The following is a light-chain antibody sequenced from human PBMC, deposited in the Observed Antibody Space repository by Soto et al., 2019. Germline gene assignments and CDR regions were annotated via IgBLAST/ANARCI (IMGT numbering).Light chain of an antibody. V-gene: IGKV3D-15*01. CDR2: GTS. CDR1: QSVSSN. CDR3: QQYNNWPAIT. J-gene: IGKJ5*01. Sequence: IVMTQSPATLSVSQGERATLSCRASQSVSSNLAWYQQRPGQPPRLLIYGTSTRATDIPARFSGSGSGTEFTLTISSLQSEDFAVYYCQQYNNWPAITFGQGTRLEIK.